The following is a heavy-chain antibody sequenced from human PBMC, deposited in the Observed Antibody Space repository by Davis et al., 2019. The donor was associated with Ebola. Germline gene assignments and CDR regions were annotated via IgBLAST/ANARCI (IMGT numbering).Heavy chain of an antibody. CDR2: IYWDDDK. CDR1: GFSLSPREVS. D-gene: IGHD5-18*01. V-gene: IGHV2-5*02. Sequence: SGPTLVKPTQTLTLTCTLFGFSLSPREVSVGWIRQPPGKALEWLALIYWDDDKRYSPSLKSRLTITKDTSKNQVVLTMTNMDPVDTATYYCAHRGYSYGYFDYWGQGTLVTVSS. CDR3: AHRGYSYGYFDY. J-gene: IGHJ4*02.